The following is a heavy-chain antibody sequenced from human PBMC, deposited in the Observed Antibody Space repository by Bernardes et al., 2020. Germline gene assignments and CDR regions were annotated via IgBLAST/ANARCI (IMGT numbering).Heavy chain of an antibody. CDR1: GGSFSGYY. CDR2: INHSGST. J-gene: IGHJ2*01. V-gene: IGHV4-34*01. D-gene: IGHD2-2*01. CDR3: ARFRTRPNIVVVPAAIPGNWYFDL. Sequence: SETLSLTRAVYGGSFSGYYWSWIRQPPGKGLELIGEINHSGSTNYNPSLKSRVTISVDTSKNQFSLKLSSVTAADTAVYYCARFRTRPNIVVVPAAIPGNWYFDLWGRGTLVTVSS.